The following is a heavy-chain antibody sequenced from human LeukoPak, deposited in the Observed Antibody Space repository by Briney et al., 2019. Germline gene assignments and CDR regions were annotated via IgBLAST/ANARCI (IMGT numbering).Heavy chain of an antibody. Sequence: PSGTLSLTCAVSGGSISSSNWWSWVRQPPGKGLEWIGEIYHSGSTNYNPSLKSRVTISLEMSKRQFSLSLTSVTAADTAVYYCATNTGTVFDYWGQGALVTVSS. J-gene: IGHJ4*02. V-gene: IGHV4-4*02. CDR1: GGSISSSNW. D-gene: IGHD7-27*01. CDR2: IYHSGST. CDR3: ATNTGTVFDY.